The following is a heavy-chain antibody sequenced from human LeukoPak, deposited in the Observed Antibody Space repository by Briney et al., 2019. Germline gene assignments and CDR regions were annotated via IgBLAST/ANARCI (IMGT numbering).Heavy chain of an antibody. CDR1: GFSFSSYA. D-gene: IGHD6-19*01. V-gene: IGHV3-23*01. CDR3: AKDGGDSSGWYLDY. J-gene: IGHJ4*02. Sequence: GGSLRLSCAASGFSFSSYAMSWVRQAPGKGLEWVSVISSGGSSTYYADSVKGRFTISRDNSENTLYLQMSSLRAEDTALYYCAKDGGDSSGWYLDYWGQGTLVTVSS. CDR2: ISSGGSST.